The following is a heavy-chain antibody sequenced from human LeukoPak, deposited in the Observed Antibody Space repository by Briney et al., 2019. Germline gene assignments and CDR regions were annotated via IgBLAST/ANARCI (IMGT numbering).Heavy chain of an antibody. V-gene: IGHV3-72*01. CDR2: TGNKANSYTT. Sequence: GGSLRLSCAASGFTFSDHYMDWVRQAPGKGLEWVGRTGNKANSYTTEYAASVKGRFTISRDDSKNSLFLQMNSLKSEDTAVYYCARGNTSAGYPFDYWGQGTLVTVSS. CDR1: GFTFSDHY. D-gene: IGHD6-19*01. J-gene: IGHJ4*02. CDR3: ARGNTSAGYPFDY.